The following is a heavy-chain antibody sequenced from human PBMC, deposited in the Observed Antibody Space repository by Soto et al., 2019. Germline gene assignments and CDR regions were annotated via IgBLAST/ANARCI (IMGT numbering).Heavy chain of an antibody. V-gene: IGHV1-8*01. Sequence: ASVKVSCKASGYTFLNHDINWVRQAPGQGLEWMGWMVPDSGRTGYAKKYQGRVTMTRNTSTSTAYMELNSPTNEDTAVYYCARGDQFGFGVDYWGQ. CDR1: GYTFLNHD. D-gene: IGHD3-10*01. CDR3: ARGDQFGFGVDY. J-gene: IGHJ4*02. CDR2: MVPDSGRT.